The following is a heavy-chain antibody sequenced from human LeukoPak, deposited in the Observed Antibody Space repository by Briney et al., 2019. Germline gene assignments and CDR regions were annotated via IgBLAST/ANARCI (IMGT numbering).Heavy chain of an antibody. J-gene: IGHJ4*02. CDR2: IYYTGST. CDR3: ARRFFYGDYDTYYFDF. CDR1: DGSISSPDHY. V-gene: IGHV4-39*01. D-gene: IGHD4-17*01. Sequence: SETLSLTCTVSDGSISSPDHYWGWIRQPPGKGLEWIGIIYYTGSTYYNLSLKSRVIISVDTSKSQFSLKVKSMTAADTAVYYCARRFFYGDYDTYYFDFWAQGILVTVSS.